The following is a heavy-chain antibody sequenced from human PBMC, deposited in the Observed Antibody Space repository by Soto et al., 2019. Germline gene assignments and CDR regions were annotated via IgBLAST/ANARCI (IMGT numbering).Heavy chain of an antibody. J-gene: IGHJ5*02. CDR1: GYSISSGSYY. D-gene: IGHD2-2*02. CDR2: LYYSGST. CDR3: ARDLYENWLDP. V-gene: IGHV4-61*01. Sequence: SETLSLTCAVSGYSISSGSYYWSWIRQPPGKGLEWIGYLYYSGSTNYTPSLKSRVTISVDTSKNQFSLKLSSVTDADTAVYYCARDLYENWLDPRDTGPLFTVSS.